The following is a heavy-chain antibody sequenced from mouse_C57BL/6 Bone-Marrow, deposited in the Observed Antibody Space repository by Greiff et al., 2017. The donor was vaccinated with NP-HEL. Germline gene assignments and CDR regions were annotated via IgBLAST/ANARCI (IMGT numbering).Heavy chain of an antibody. CDR1: GFTFSDYY. J-gene: IGHJ1*03. CDR3: ARHPLYYSNYGYFDV. V-gene: IGHV5-12*01. D-gene: IGHD2-5*01. CDR2: ISNGGGST. Sequence: EVMLVESGGGLVQPGGSLKLSCAASGFTFSDYYMYWVRQTPEKRLELVAYISNGGGSTYYPDTVKGRFTISMDNAKNTLYLQMSRLKSEDTAMYYCARHPLYYSNYGYFDVWGTGTTVTVSS.